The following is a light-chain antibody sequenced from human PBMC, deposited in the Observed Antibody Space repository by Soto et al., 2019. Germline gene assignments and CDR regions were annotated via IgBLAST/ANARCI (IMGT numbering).Light chain of an antibody. Sequence: EIVLTQSPATLSLSPGERATLSCRASQSVSSYLAWYQQKPGQAPRLLIYDASNRATGIPDRFSGSGSGTDFTLSIRSLEPEDFAVYYCQQRSNWRLTFGGGTKVEIK. V-gene: IGKV3-11*01. J-gene: IGKJ4*01. CDR2: DAS. CDR3: QQRSNWRLT. CDR1: QSVSSY.